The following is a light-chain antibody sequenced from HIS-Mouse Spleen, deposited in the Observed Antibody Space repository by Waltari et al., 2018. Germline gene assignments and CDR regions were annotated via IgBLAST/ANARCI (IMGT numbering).Light chain of an antibody. CDR1: SSDVGGYNS. Sequence: QSALTQPPSASGSPGQSVTISCTGTSSDVGGYNSVSCYHQHPGKAPKLMIYEVSKRPSGVPDRFSGSKSGNTASLTVSGLQAEDEADYYCSSYAGSNNYVFGTGTKVTVL. CDR2: EVS. V-gene: IGLV2-8*01. CDR3: SSYAGSNNYV. J-gene: IGLJ1*01.